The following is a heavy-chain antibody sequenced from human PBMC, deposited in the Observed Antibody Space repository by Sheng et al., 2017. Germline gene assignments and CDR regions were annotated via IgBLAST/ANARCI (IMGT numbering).Heavy chain of an antibody. Sequence: QVQLQESGPGLVKPSETLSLTCTVSGGSISSYYWSWIRQPPGKGLEWIGYIYYSGSTNYNPSLKSRVTISVDTSKNQFSLKLSSVTAADTAVYYCARDYRLSGGSGYIFGYWGQGTLVTVSS. J-gene: IGHJ4*02. CDR2: IYYSGST. V-gene: IGHV4-59*01. CDR3: ARDYRLSGGSGYIFGY. D-gene: IGHD3-22*01. CDR1: GGSISSYY.